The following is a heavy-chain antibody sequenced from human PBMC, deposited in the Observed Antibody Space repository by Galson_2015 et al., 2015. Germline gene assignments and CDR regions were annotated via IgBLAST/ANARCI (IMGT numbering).Heavy chain of an antibody. V-gene: IGHV3-49*03. CDR3: TRPHSLGELSLLLYY. J-gene: IGHJ4*02. CDR2: IRSKAYGGTT. Sequence: SLRLSCAAPGFTFGDYAMSWFRQAPGKGLEWVGFIRSKAYGGTTEYAASVKGRFTISRDDSKSIAYLQMNSLKTEDTAVYYCTRPHSLGELSLLLYYWGQGTLVTVSS. CDR1: GFTFGDYA. D-gene: IGHD3-16*02.